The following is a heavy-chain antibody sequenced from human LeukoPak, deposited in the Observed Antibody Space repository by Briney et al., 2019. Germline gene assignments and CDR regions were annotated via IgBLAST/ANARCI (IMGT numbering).Heavy chain of an antibody. D-gene: IGHD6-13*01. Sequence: GKSLRLSCAASGVPFSSSVMHWVRQAPGKGLDWVAVIWSDASFKYYAESVKGRFTVSRDNSRNTLYLHMNRLRVEDTAVYYCAKDLTQQLVFPRGNYWGQGTLVTVSS. J-gene: IGHJ4*02. CDR2: IWSDASFK. CDR1: GVPFSSSV. CDR3: AKDLTQQLVFPRGNY. V-gene: IGHV3-33*06.